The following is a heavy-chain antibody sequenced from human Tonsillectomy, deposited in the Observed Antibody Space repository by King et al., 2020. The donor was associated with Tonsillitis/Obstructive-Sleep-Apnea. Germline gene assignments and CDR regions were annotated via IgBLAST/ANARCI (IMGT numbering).Heavy chain of an antibody. CDR3: ARDPSGLTMVQGHPAGYFDY. J-gene: IGHJ4*02. CDR1: GGTFSSYA. CDR2: IIPIFGTA. D-gene: IGHD3-10*01. V-gene: IGHV1-69*01. Sequence: QLVQSGAEVKKPGSSVKVSRKASGGTFSSYAISWVRQAPGQGLEWMGGIIPIFGTANYAQKFQGRVTITADESTSTAYMELSSLRSEDTAVYYCARDPSGLTMVQGHPAGYFDYWGQGTLVTVSS.